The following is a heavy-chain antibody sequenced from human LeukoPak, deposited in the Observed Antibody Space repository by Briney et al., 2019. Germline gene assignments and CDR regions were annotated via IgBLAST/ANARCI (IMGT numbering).Heavy chain of an antibody. D-gene: IGHD3-22*01. CDR2: ISAYNGNT. CDR3: ATYHYYDSSGYSWWFDP. CDR1: GYTFTSYG. Sequence: ASVKASCKASGYTFTSYGISWVRQAPGQGLEWMGWISAYNGNTNYAQKLQGRVTMTTDTSTSTAYMELRSLRSDDTAVYYCATYHYYDSSGYSWWFDPWGQGTLVTVSS. J-gene: IGHJ5*02. V-gene: IGHV1-18*01.